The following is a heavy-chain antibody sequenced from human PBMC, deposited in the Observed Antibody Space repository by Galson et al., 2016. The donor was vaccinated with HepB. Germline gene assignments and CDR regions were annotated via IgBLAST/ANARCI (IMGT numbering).Heavy chain of an antibody. Sequence: SVKVSCKASGYTFTGYYMHWVRQAPGQGLEWMGWINPYSGGTNYAQKFQGWVTMTRDTSLSTAYMELSRLRSEDTAVYYCARVGGGSYYGGLDYWGQGTLVTVSS. J-gene: IGHJ4*02. CDR1: GYTFTGYY. D-gene: IGHD1-26*01. CDR3: ARVGGGSYYGGLDY. V-gene: IGHV1-2*04. CDR2: INPYSGGT.